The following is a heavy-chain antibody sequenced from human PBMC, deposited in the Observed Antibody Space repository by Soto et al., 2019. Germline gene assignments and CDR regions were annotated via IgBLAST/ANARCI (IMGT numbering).Heavy chain of an antibody. Sequence: ASVKVSCKASGYTFTDYYIHWVRQAPGQGLEWMGIINPSGGSTSYAQKFQGRVTMTRDTSTSTVYMELSSLRSEDTAVYYCARTYSSGPSNYYYYGMDVWGQGTTVTVSS. CDR2: INPSGGST. CDR1: GYTFTDYY. V-gene: IGHV1-46*01. D-gene: IGHD6-19*01. CDR3: ARTYSSGPSNYYYYGMDV. J-gene: IGHJ6*02.